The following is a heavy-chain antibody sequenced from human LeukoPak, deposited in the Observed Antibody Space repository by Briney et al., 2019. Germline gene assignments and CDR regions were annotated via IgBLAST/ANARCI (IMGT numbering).Heavy chain of an antibody. Sequence: SVKVSCKASGGTFSSYAISWVRQAPGQGLEWMGGIIPIFGTANYAQKFQGRVTITADKSTSTAYMGLSSLRSEDTAVYYCARDGAYYYDSSGYRPPPSQYYFDYWGQGTLVTVSS. D-gene: IGHD3-22*01. CDR2: IIPIFGTA. CDR3: ARDGAYYYDSSGYRPPPSQYYFDY. J-gene: IGHJ4*02. V-gene: IGHV1-69*06. CDR1: GGTFSSYA.